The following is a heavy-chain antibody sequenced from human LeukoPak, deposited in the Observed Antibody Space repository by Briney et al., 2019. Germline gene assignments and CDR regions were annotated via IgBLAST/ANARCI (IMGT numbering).Heavy chain of an antibody. CDR1: GFTVSRNY. J-gene: IGHJ4*02. CDR2: IYSGGRT. V-gene: IGHV3-53*01. CDR3: AREVGYYGSGSYWFDY. D-gene: IGHD3-10*01. Sequence: GGSLRLSCAASGFTVSRNYMSWVRQAPGKGLEWVSVIYSGGRTYYADSVTGRFTISRDNSKNTLYLQMTSLRAEDTGVYYCAREVGYYGSGSYWFDYWGQGTLVTVSS.